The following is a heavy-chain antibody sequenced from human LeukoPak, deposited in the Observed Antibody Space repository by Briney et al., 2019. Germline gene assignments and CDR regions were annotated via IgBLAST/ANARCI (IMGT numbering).Heavy chain of an antibody. D-gene: IGHD3-10*01. CDR1: GYRPSSYC. CDR3: ARTVCGSGSPLDY. CDR2: IYHGDSDT. J-gene: IGHJ4*02. Sequence: GESLKISCKGSGYRPSSYCNAWVPPMPGKGLGWMGIIYHGDSDTRYSPSFQGHVTIPAYNSINTVCLQWTGLKASDTAMYYCARTVCGSGSPLDYWGQGTLVTVSS. V-gene: IGHV5-51*01.